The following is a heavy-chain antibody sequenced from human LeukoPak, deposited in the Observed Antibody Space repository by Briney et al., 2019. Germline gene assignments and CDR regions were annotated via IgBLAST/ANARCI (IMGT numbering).Heavy chain of an antibody. CDR3: AKDLSSIAARPQLFDY. V-gene: IGHV3-30*02. CDR1: GFIFRNHG. D-gene: IGHD6-6*01. J-gene: IGHJ4*02. CDR2: IWYDGSSE. Sequence: GGSLRLSCAASGFIFRNHGMHWVRQAPGKGLEWVAFIWYDGSSEYYADSVKGRSTISRDNSKNTLYLQMNSLRAEDTAVYYCAKDLSSIAARPQLFDYWGQGTLVTVSS.